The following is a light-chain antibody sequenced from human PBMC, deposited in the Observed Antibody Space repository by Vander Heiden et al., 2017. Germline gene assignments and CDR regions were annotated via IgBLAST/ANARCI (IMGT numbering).Light chain of an antibody. J-gene: IGLJ2*01. CDR3: GTWDSSLSAVV. Sequence: QSVLTQPPSVSAAPGQKVTISCSGSSSNIGNNYVSWYQQLPGTAPQHLIYDNYKRPSGIPDRLSASKSGTSATLGITGLQTGDEAHYYCGTWDSSLSAVVFGGGTKLTVL. CDR2: DNY. V-gene: IGLV1-51*01. CDR1: SSNIGNNY.